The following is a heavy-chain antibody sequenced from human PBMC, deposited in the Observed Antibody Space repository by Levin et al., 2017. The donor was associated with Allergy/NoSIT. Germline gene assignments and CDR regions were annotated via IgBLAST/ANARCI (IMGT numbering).Heavy chain of an antibody. V-gene: IGHV4-39*01. D-gene: IGHD3-10*01. CDR3: ARHFTKSDRGGGLWGPTPLLRLYYFDY. CDR1: GGSISSSNYY. Sequence: ESLKISCTVSGGSISSSNYYWGWIRQPPGKGLEWIGSIYYSGSTYYNPSLKSRVTISVDTSKNQFSLKLSSVTAADTAVYYCARHFTKSDRGGGLWGPTPLLRLYYFDYWGQGTLVTVSS. J-gene: IGHJ4*02. CDR2: IYYSGST.